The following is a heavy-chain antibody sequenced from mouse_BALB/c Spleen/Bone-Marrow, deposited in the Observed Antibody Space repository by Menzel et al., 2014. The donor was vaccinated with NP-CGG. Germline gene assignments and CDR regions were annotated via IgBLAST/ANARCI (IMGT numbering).Heavy chain of an antibody. CDR3: TREGDSPFAY. Sequence: QVQLKESGAELVKPGASVKLSRKASGYTFTSYYMYWVKQRPGQGLEWIGEINPSNGGTNFNEKFKSKATLTVDKPSSTAYMQLSSLTSEDSAVYYCTREGDSPFAYWGQGTLVTVSA. J-gene: IGHJ3*01. CDR2: INPSNGGT. V-gene: IGHV1S81*02. D-gene: IGHD2-13*01. CDR1: GYTFTSYY.